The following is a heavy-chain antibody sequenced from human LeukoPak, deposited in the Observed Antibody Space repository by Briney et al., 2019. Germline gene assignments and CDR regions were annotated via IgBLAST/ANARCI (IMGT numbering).Heavy chain of an antibody. J-gene: IGHJ4*02. V-gene: IGHV4-39*01. CDR3: ARHVTYYGDYVY. Sequence: SETLSLTCTVSGGSISSYYWGWIRQPPGKGLEWIGSIYYSGSTYYNPSLKSRVTISVDTSKNQFSLKLSSVTAADTAVYYCARHVTYYGDYVYWGQGTLVTVSS. D-gene: IGHD4-17*01. CDR1: GGSISSYY. CDR2: IYYSGST.